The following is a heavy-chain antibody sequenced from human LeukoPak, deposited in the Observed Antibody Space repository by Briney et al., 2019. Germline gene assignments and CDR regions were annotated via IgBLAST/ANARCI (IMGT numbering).Heavy chain of an antibody. Sequence: GGSLRLPCAASGFTFSSYAMSWVRQAPGKGLEWVSAISGSGGSTYYADSVEGRFTISRDDSKNTLYLQMNSLRAEDTAVYYCAIQLWLNYWGQGTLVTVSS. V-gene: IGHV3-23*01. CDR3: AIQLWLNY. D-gene: IGHD5-18*01. CDR2: ISGSGGST. CDR1: GFTFSSYA. J-gene: IGHJ4*02.